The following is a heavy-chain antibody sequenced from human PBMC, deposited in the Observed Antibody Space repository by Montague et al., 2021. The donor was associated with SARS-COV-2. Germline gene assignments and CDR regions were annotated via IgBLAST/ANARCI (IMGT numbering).Heavy chain of an antibody. CDR1: GGSVSSSSYY. D-gene: IGHD3-10*01. J-gene: IGHJ3*02. CDR2: IYYTGST. V-gene: IGHV4-39*01. Sequence: SETLSLTCTVSGGSVSSSSYYWGWIRQHPGRGLEWIGRIYYTGSTYYNPSLKSRVTMSVDTSKNQFSLKLCSVTAADTAVYYRARHSTGSGNAFDIWGQGTLVTVSS. CDR3: ARHSTGSGNAFDI.